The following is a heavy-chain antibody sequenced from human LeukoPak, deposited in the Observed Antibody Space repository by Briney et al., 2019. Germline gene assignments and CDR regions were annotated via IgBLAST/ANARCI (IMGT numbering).Heavy chain of an antibody. J-gene: IGHJ3*02. CDR3: AREDYYDSSGSRAFDI. D-gene: IGHD3-22*01. CDR1: GGSISSGDYY. V-gene: IGHV4-30-4*01. Sequence: PSQTLSLTCTVSGGSISSGDYYWSWIRQPPGKGLESIGYIYYSGSTYYNPSLKSRVTISVDTSKNQFSLKLSSVTAADTAVYYCAREDYYDSSGSRAFDIWGQGTMVTVSS. CDR2: IYYSGST.